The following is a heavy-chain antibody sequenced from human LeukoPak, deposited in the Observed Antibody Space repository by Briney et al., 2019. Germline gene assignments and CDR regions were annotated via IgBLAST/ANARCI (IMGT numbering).Heavy chain of an antibody. D-gene: IGHD3-10*01. CDR3: ARGGITMVQGVIRH. CDR1: GFTFSDYY. J-gene: IGHJ4*02. V-gene: IGHV4-34*01. CDR2: INHSGST. Sequence: GSLRLSCAASGFTFSDYYMSWIRQPPGKGLEWIGEINHSGSTNYNPSLKSRVTISVDTSKNQFSLKLSSVTAADTAVYYCARGGITMVQGVIRHWGQGTLVTVSS.